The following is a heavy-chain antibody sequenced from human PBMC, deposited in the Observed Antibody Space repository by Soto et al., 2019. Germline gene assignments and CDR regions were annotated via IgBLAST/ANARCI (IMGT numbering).Heavy chain of an antibody. V-gene: IGHV3-21*06. CDR3: XXXXXGACHKNYGMDV. CDR2: ISPSSGHI. J-gene: IGHJ6*02. D-gene: IGHD2-21*02. Sequence: EVHLVESGGGLVKPGGSLRLSCAVSGFTFSSCTMNWVRQAPGKGLEWVSSISPSSGHIYYADSVKGRFTISRDNAKNSLFLQMNSLRGEDTXVXXXXXXXXGACHKNYGMDVWGQGTTVTVSS. CDR1: GFTFSSCT.